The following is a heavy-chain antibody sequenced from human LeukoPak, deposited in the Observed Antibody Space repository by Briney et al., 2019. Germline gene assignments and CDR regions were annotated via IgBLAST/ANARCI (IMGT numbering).Heavy chain of an antibody. J-gene: IGHJ3*02. CDR3: ARARYVNSFYAFDI. Sequence: SETLSLTCTVSGVSISSYYWSWLRLPPGKGLEWIGYLSKSGNTNYSPSLKSRVTIFGDTSKNQFFLKLSLVTAADTAVYYCARARYVNSFYAFDIWGQGTLVTVSS. CDR1: GVSISSYY. CDR2: LSKSGNT. D-gene: IGHD3-9*01. V-gene: IGHV4-59*01.